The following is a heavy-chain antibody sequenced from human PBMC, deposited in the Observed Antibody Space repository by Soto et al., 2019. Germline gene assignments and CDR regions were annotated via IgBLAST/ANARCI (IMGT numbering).Heavy chain of an antibody. CDR2: ISYDGSNK. CDR3: ARDGDSSGWSEDNWFDP. CDR1: ELTFSSYG. Sequence: PQSLSYGVSELTFSSYGVHWVRKDPGKGLEWVAVISYDGSNKYYADSVKGRFTISRDNSKNTLYLQMNSLRAEDTAVYYCARDGDSSGWSEDNWFDPWGQGTLVTVSS. D-gene: IGHD6-19*01. J-gene: IGHJ5*02. V-gene: IGHV3-30-3*01.